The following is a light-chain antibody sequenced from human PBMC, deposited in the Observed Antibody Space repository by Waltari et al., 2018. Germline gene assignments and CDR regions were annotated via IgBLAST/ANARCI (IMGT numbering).Light chain of an antibody. CDR3: SSYTASRALEVL. J-gene: IGLJ2*01. Sequence: QSALTQPASVSGSPGQSITLSCTGTTSAVGDFDFVSCYHQHPGQSPKLLIYDVSNRPSGVSHRFSGSKSGNTASLTISGLQAEDEADYYCSSYTASRALEVLFGGGTKLTVL. CDR2: DVS. V-gene: IGLV2-14*03. CDR1: TSAVGDFDF.